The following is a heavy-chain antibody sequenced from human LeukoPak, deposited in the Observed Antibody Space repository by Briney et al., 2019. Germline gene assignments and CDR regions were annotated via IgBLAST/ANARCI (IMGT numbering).Heavy chain of an antibody. CDR3: AREALYCDSSGYYLQRGAFDI. V-gene: IGHV1-2*02. D-gene: IGHD3-22*01. CDR2: INPNSGGT. J-gene: IGHJ3*02. CDR1: GYTFTGYY. Sequence: ASVKVSCKASGYTFTGYYMHWVRQAPGQGLEWMGWINPNSGGTNYAQKFQGRVTMTRDTSISTAYMELSRLRSDDTAVYYCAREALYCDSSGYYLQRGAFDIWGQGTMVTVSS.